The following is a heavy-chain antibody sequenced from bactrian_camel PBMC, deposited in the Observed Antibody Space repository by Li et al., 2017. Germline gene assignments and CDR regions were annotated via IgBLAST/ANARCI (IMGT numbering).Heavy chain of an antibody. CDR3: AADGDYSHYVPRPFGY. Sequence: HVQLVESGGGSVQAGGSLRLSCEVSGITEGTNFIGWFRQAPGKEREGVAAIDSDARTRYADSVKGRFTISKDNANYTMYLQMNSLKPEDTAVCYCAADGDYSHYVPRPFGYWGQGTQVTVS. J-gene: IGHJ6*01. CDR1: GITEGTNF. CDR2: IDSDART. V-gene: IGHV3S53*01. D-gene: IGHD4*01.